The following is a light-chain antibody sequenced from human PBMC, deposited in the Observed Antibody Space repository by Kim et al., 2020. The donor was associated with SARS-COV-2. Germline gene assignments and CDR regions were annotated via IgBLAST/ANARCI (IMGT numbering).Light chain of an antibody. CDR3: QKYNSAPWT. Sequence: AFVGDRITITGRASQGISNSLAWYQQKPGKGPKVLIYDASTLQSGVPSRFSGSGSGTDFTLTISSLQPEDVATYYCQKYNSAPWTLGQGTKVDIK. CDR2: DAS. CDR1: QGISNS. J-gene: IGKJ1*01. V-gene: IGKV1-27*01.